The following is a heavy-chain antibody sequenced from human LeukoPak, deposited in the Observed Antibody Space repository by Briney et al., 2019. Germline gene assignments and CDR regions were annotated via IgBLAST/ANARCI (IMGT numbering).Heavy chain of an antibody. CDR3: ARDAVGATTGLAY. J-gene: IGHJ4*02. Sequence: GGSLRLSRAASGFTFSDHYMSWIRQAPGKGLEWVSYIGSSGSTIYYADSVKGRFTISRDNAKNSLYLQMNSLRAEDTAVYYCARDAVGATTGLAYWGQGTLVTVSS. V-gene: IGHV3-11*01. D-gene: IGHD1-26*01. CDR2: IGSSGSTI. CDR1: GFTFSDHY.